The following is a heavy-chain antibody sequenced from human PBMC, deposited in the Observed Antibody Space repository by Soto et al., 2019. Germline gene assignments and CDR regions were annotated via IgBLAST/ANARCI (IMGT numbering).Heavy chain of an antibody. V-gene: IGHV3-23*01. Sequence: EVQLLESGGGLVQPGGSLRLSGEASGFTFSSYAMSWVRQAPGKGLDWVSAISGSGGSTYYADSVKGRFTISRDNSKNTLYLQMNSLRAEDTAVYYCAKFALEYSSSEDFDYWGQGTLVTVSS. CDR1: GFTFSSYA. J-gene: IGHJ4*02. CDR2: ISGSGGST. CDR3: AKFALEYSSSEDFDY. D-gene: IGHD6-6*01.